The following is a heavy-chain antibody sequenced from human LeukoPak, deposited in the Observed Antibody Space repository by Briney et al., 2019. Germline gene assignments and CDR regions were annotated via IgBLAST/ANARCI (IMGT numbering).Heavy chain of an antibody. CDR2: IYYSGST. Sequence: PSETLSLTCTVSGGSISSSSYYWGWIRQPPGKGLEWIGSIYYSGSTYYNPSLKSRVTISVDRSKNQFSLKLSSVTAADTAVYYCARVRYSGYEAYFDYWGQGTLVTVSS. V-gene: IGHV4-39*07. D-gene: IGHD5-12*01. CDR1: GGSISSSSYY. CDR3: ARVRYSGYEAYFDY. J-gene: IGHJ4*02.